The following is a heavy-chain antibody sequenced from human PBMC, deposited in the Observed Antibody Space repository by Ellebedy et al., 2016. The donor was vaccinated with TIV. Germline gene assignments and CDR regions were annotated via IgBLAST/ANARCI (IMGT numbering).Heavy chain of an antibody. D-gene: IGHD6-13*01. CDR3: AAAAGAGDDAFDI. CDR2: INDNGNST. J-gene: IGHJ3*02. CDR1: GLTFSTYV. V-gene: IGHV3-23*01. Sequence: GGSLRLSXVASGLTFSTYVMSWVRQAPGKGLECVSTINDNGNSTYFADSVKGRFTISRDNSKNTLYLQMNSLRAEDTAVYYCAAAAGAGDDAFDIWGQGTMVTVSS.